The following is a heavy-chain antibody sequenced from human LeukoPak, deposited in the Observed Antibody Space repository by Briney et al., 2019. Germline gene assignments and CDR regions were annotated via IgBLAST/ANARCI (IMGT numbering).Heavy chain of an antibody. D-gene: IGHD3-10*01. V-gene: IGHV1-8*01. CDR1: GYTFTSYD. Sequence: ASVKVSCKASGYTFTSYDINWVRQATGQGLEWMGWMNPNSGNTGYAQKLQGRVTLTTETSTSTAYMELRSLRSDDTAVYYCARDGSGVWFDYWGQGTLVTVSS. CDR3: ARDGSGVWFDY. J-gene: IGHJ4*02. CDR2: MNPNSGNT.